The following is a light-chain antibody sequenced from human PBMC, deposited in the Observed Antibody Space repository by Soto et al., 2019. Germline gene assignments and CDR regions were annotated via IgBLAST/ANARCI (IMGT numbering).Light chain of an antibody. V-gene: IGKV2-28*01. J-gene: IGKJ3*01. CDR2: LGS. Sequence: DIVMTQSPLSLPVTPGEPASISCRSSQSLLHSNGYNYLDWYLQKPGQSPQLLIYLGSNRASGVPDRFSGSGSGTDFTLKISRVEAEDVGFYYCMQALQPPLTFGPGTKVDIK. CDR3: MQALQPPLT. CDR1: QSLLHSNGYNY.